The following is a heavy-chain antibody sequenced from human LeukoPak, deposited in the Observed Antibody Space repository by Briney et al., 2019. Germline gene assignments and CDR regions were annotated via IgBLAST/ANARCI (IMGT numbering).Heavy chain of an antibody. Sequence: GESLKISCKGSGYSFTSYWIGWVRQMPGKGLEWMGIIYPGDSDTRYSPSFQGQVTISADKSISTAYLQWSSLKASDTAMYYCARPSPLYYGSGSYRAAPGAFDIWGQGTMVTVSS. V-gene: IGHV5-51*01. CDR1: GYSFTSYW. D-gene: IGHD3-10*01. CDR2: IYPGDSDT. CDR3: ARPSPLYYGSGSYRAAPGAFDI. J-gene: IGHJ3*02.